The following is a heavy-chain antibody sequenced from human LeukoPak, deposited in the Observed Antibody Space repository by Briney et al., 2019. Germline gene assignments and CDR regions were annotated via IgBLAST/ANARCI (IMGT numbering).Heavy chain of an antibody. D-gene: IGHD3-10*02. V-gene: IGHV4-39*01. Sequence: SSETLSLTGTVSGASTSNTSYYWGGIRQPPGKWLERIGSIYYSGSTYYNPSLKSRVTISVDTSKNQFSLKLSSVTAADTAVYYCASHSSYVSPFRSWGRGPLVTVSP. CDR1: GASTSNTSYY. CDR2: IYYSGST. CDR3: ASHSSYVSPFRS. J-gene: IGHJ5*02.